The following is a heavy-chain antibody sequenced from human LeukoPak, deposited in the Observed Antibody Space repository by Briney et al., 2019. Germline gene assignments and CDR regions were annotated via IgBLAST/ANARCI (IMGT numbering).Heavy chain of an antibody. D-gene: IGHD4-17*01. CDR3: ARHLATVTASRQYYYYGMDV. CDR2: IYPVDSDT. V-gene: IGHV5-51*01. Sequence: GESLKISCKASGYIFTFTKNWIGWVRQVPGKGLEWMGIIYPVDSDTRYNPSFQGQVTISVDKSISTSYLQWSSLKASDTAIYYCARHLATVTASRQYYYYGMDVWGQGTTVTVSS. J-gene: IGHJ6*02. CDR1: GYIFTFTKNW.